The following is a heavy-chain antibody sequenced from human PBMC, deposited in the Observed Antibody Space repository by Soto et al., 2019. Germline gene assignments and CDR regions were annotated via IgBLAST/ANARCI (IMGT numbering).Heavy chain of an antibody. Sequence: LSLTCTVSGGSISSSSYYWGWIRQPPGKGLERIGSIYYSGSTYYNPSLKSRVTISVDTSKNQFSLKLSSVTAADTAVYYCARPRGYSYGDYYYYGMDVWAQRTTVTVSS. D-gene: IGHD5-18*01. CDR3: ARPRGYSYGDYYYYGMDV. CDR1: GGSISSSSYY. CDR2: IYYSGST. V-gene: IGHV4-39*01. J-gene: IGHJ6*02.